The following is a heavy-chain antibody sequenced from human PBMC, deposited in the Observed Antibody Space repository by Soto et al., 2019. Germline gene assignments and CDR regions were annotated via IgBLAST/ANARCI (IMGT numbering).Heavy chain of an antibody. CDR3: AREPYYYDSSGYYAPGIDY. D-gene: IGHD3-22*01. V-gene: IGHV4-30-4*01. J-gene: IGHJ4*02. CDR2: IYYSGST. CDR1: GGSISSGDYY. Sequence: PSETLSLTCTVSGGSISSGDYYWSWIRQPPGKGLEWIGYIYYSGSTYYNPSLKSRVTISVDTSKNQFSLKLSSVTAADTAVYYCAREPYYYDSSGYYAPGIDYWGQGTLVTVSS.